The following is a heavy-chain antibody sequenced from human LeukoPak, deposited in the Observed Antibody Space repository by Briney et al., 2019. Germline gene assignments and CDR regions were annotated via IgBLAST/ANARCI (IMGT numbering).Heavy chain of an antibody. Sequence: GESLKISCKGSGYSFTSYWIGWVRQMPGKGLEWMGIIYPGDSDTRYSPSFHGQVTHSADKSISTAYLQWSSLKASDTAMYYCARTRHYDYDAFDIWGQGTMVTVSS. CDR1: GYSFTSYW. CDR2: IYPGDSDT. V-gene: IGHV5-51*01. CDR3: ARTRHYDYDAFDI. D-gene: IGHD4-17*01. J-gene: IGHJ3*02.